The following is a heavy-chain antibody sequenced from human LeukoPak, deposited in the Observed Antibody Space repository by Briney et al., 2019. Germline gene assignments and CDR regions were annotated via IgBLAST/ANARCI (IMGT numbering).Heavy chain of an antibody. D-gene: IGHD2-2*01. V-gene: IGHV1-69*04. CDR2: IIPILGIA. CDR1: GGTFSSYA. J-gene: IGHJ4*02. CDR3: GFTVGVVPAALDY. Sequence: GASVKVSCKASGGTFSSYAISWVRQAPGQGLEWMGRIIPILGIANYAQKFQGRVTITTDESTSTAYMELSSLRSEDTAVYYCGFTVGVVPAALDYWGQGTLVTVSS.